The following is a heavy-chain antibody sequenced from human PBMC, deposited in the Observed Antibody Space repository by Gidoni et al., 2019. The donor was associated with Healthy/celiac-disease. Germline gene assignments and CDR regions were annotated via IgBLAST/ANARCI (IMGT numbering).Heavy chain of an antibody. CDR1: GFSLSTSGVG. CDR3: AHSAARHNYDFWSGWGENWFDP. J-gene: IGHJ5*02. D-gene: IGHD3-3*01. CDR2: IYWDDDK. V-gene: IGHV2-5*02. Sequence: QITLKESGPTLVKPTQTLTLTCTFSGFSLSTSGVGVGWIRQPPGKALEWLALIYWDDDKRYSPSLKSRLTITKDTSKNQVVLTMTNMDPVDTATYYCAHSAARHNYDFWSGWGENWFDPWGQGTLVTVSS.